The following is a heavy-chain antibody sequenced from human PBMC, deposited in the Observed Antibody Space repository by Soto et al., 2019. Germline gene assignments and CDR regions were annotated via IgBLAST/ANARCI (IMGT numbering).Heavy chain of an antibody. Sequence: EVQLVESGGGLIQPGGSLRPSGAASGFTFSNNYMGWVRRAPGRGLGGVSVIFRGGYTAYGDSVKARFPNPRNNSNNTLYLQMNTLRADDPAVSSCATQPGGGGYWGQGTLVTVSS. CDR1: GFTFSNNY. V-gene: IGHV3-53*01. CDR3: ATQPGGGGY. CDR2: IFRGGYT. J-gene: IGHJ4*02. D-gene: IGHD3-10*01.